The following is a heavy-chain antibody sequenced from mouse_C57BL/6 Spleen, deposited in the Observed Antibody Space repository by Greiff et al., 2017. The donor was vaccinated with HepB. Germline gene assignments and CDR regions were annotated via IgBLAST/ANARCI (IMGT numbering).Heavy chain of an antibody. CDR3: ARPYDYDGQLGRANQAWFAY. D-gene: IGHD2-4*01. CDR1: GYTFTSYW. Sequence: QVQLKQPGAELVKPGASVKLSCKASGYTFTSYWMHWVKQRPGRGLEWIGRIDPNSGGTKYNEKFKSKATLTVDKPSSTAYMQLSSLTSEDSAVYYGARPYDYDGQLGRANQAWFAYWGQGALVTVSA. J-gene: IGHJ3*01. CDR2: IDPNSGGT. V-gene: IGHV1-72*01.